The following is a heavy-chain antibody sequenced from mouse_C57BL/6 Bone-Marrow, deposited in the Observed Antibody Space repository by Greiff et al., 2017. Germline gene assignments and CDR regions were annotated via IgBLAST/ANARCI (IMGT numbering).Heavy chain of an antibody. Sequence: VQLVESGPGLVAPSQSLSITCPVSGFSLTSYGVSWVRQPAGKGLEWLGVIWGDGSTNYHSALIPRLSISKDNSKIQVFLRLNCLQTDDTATYYCAKGSSRAMDYWGQGTSVTVSS. CDR3: AKGSSRAMDY. D-gene: IGHD3-3*01. V-gene: IGHV2-3*01. J-gene: IGHJ4*01. CDR2: IWGDGST. CDR1: GFSLTSYG.